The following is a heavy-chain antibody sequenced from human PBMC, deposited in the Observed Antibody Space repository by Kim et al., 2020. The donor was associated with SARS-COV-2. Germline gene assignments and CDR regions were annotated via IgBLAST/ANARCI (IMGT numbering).Heavy chain of an antibody. V-gene: IGHV4-30-4*01. J-gene: IGHJ6*02. Sequence: SETLSLTCTVSGGSISSGDYYWSWIRQPPGKGLEWIGHIYYSGSTYYNPSLKSRVTISVDTSKNQFYLKLSSVTAADTAVYYCARDRTWPRLGGGGMDVWGQGTTVTVSS. D-gene: IGHD3-16*01. CDR3: ARDRTWPRLGGGGMDV. CDR2: IYYSGST. CDR1: GGSISSGDYY.